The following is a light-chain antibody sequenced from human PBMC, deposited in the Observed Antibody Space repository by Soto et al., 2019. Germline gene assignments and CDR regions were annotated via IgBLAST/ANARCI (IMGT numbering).Light chain of an antibody. V-gene: IGKV4-1*01. J-gene: IGKJ1*01. Sequence: DIVMTQSPDSLAVSLGERATINCKSSQSVFSATSNNKNYSAWYQQKPGQPPKLLFYWASTRESGVPDRFSGSGSGTDFTLTISSLQAEDVAVYFCQQHYSTPWTFGQGTKVDIK. CDR2: WAS. CDR1: QSVFSATSNNKNY. CDR3: QQHYSTPWT.